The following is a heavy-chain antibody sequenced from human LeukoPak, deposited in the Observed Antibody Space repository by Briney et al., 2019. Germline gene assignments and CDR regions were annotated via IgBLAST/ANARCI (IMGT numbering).Heavy chain of an antibody. CDR1: GYTFTSYA. CDR2: INTNTGNP. D-gene: IGHD1-14*01. V-gene: IGHV7-4-1*02. Sequence: SVKVSCKTSGYTFTSYAMNWVRQAPGQGLEWMGWINTNTGNPTYAQGFTGRFVFTLDTSVSTAYLQISSLKAEDTAVYYCARGGGKLETAPIPWGQGTLVTVSS. J-gene: IGHJ5*02. CDR3: ARGGGKLETAPIP.